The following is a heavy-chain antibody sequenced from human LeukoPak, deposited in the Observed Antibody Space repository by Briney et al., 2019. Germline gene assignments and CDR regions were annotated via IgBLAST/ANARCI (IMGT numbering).Heavy chain of an antibody. J-gene: IGHJ4*02. CDR1: GFTVSSNY. CDR3: ARDGGDSGYDLDY. Sequence: PGGSLRLSCAASGFTVSSNYMSWVRQAPGKGLEWVSVIYSGGSTYYADSVKGRFIISRDNSKNTLYLQMNSLRAEDTAVYYCARDGGDSGYDLDYWGQGTLVTVSS. D-gene: IGHD5-12*01. CDR2: IYSGGST. V-gene: IGHV3-53*01.